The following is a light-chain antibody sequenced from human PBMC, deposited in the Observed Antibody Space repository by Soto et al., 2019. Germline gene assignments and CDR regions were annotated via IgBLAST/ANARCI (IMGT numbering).Light chain of an antibody. CDR2: WAS. J-gene: IGKJ2*01. CDR1: QSVYHGSYYANY. Sequence: DIVMTQSPDSLAVSLGERATINCKSSQSVYHGSYYANYYISWYQQKPGQPPKLLIYWASTRESGVPDRFSASGSGTDFTLTISSLQAEDVAIYYCQQYYNTPHTFGQGTRLEIK. CDR3: QQYYNTPHT. V-gene: IGKV4-1*01.